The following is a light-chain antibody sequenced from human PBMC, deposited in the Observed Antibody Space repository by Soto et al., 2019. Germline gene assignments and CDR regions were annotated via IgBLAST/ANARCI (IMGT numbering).Light chain of an antibody. J-gene: IGLJ2*01. CDR3: SSYASSHNLA. CDR1: SSDVGGYNF. Sequence: QSALTQPPSASGSPGQSVTISCTGTSSDVGGYNFVSWYQQHPGKAPKLMIYEVAKRPSGVPDRFSGSKSGNTASRTVSGLQAEDEADYYCSSYASSHNLAFGGGTKVTVL. V-gene: IGLV2-8*01. CDR2: EVA.